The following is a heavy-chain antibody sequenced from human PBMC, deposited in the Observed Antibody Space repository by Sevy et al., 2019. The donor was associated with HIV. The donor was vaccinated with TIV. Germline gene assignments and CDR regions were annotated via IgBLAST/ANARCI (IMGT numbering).Heavy chain of an antibody. V-gene: IGHV4-39*01. CDR2: FDYAGTT. D-gene: IGHD4-17*01. J-gene: IGHJ5*01. CDR3: ARYVRGDHAGGFDS. CDR1: GGSIRSTRYY. Sequence: SENLSLTCSVSGGSIRSTRYYWGWIRQPPGKGLEWIASFDYAGTTYYTPALKSRVTICGGMTKNQFSLKLKSVTVADTAFYYCARYVRGDHAGGFDSWGQGTLVTVSS.